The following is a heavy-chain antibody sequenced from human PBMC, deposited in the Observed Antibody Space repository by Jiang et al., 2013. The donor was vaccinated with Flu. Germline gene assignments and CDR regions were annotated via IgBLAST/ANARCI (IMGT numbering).Heavy chain of an antibody. D-gene: IGHD2/OR15-2a*01. J-gene: IGHJ3*01. CDR3: ASPKSRGRNSFDV. V-gene: IGHV5-51*01. CDR2: IYPGDSDT. Sequence: SLKISCKGSGYTFTTYWIGWVRQMPGKGLEWMGIIYPGDSDTRYSPSFQGQVTISADKSVSTAYLQWSSLKASDTAMYYCASPKSRGRNSFDVWGQGTMVTVSS. CDR1: GYTFTTYW.